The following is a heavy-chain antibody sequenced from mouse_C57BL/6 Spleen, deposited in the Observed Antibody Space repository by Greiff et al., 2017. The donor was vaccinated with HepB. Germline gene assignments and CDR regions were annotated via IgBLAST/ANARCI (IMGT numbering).Heavy chain of an antibody. CDR3: ARWLLSYWYFDV. CDR2: IYPRSGNT. CDR1: GYTFTSYG. J-gene: IGHJ1*03. D-gene: IGHD2-3*01. Sequence: VQLQQSGAELARPGASVKLSCKASGYTFTSYGISWVKQSPGQGLEWIGEIYPRSGNTYYNEKFKGKATLTADKSSSTAYMELRSLTSEDSAVYFCARWLLSYWYFDVWGTGTTVTVSS. V-gene: IGHV1-81*01.